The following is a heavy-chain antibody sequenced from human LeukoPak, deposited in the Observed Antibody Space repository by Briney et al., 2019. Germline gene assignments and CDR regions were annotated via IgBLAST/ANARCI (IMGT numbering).Heavy chain of an antibody. Sequence: SETLSLTCTVSGGSISSYYWSWLRQPAGKGLEWIGRIYTSGSTNYNPSLKSRVTMSVDTSKNQFSLKLSSVTAADTAVYYCARDSFFGVTYNYYYMDVWGKGTTVTVSS. CDR2: IYTSGST. J-gene: IGHJ6*03. CDR3: ARDSFFGVTYNYYYMDV. V-gene: IGHV4-4*07. CDR1: GGSISSYY. D-gene: IGHD3-3*01.